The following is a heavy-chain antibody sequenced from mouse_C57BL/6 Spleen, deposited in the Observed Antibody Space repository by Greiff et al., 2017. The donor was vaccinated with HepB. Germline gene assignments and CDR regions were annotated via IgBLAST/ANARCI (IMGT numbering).Heavy chain of an antibody. J-gene: IGHJ2*01. Sequence: VQLQQSGAELVKPGASVKLSCKASGYTFTSYWMHWVKQRPGPGLEWIGMIHPNSGSTNYNEKLKSKATLTVDKSSSTAYMQLSSLTSEDSAVYYCARSGYDSDSDYWGQGTTPTLS. CDR2: IHPNSGST. CDR1: GYTFTSYW. V-gene: IGHV1-64*01. D-gene: IGHD2-4*01. CDR3: ARSGYDSDSDY.